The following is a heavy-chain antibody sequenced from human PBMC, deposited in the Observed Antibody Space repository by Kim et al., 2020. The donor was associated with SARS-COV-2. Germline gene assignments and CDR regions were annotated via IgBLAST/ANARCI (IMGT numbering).Heavy chain of an antibody. CDR2: K. V-gene: IGHV3-33*06. Sequence: KYYADSVKGRFTISRDNSKNTLYLQMNSLRAEDTAVYYCAKSPHHDAFDIWGQGTMVTVSS. J-gene: IGHJ3*02. CDR3: AKSPHHDAFDI.